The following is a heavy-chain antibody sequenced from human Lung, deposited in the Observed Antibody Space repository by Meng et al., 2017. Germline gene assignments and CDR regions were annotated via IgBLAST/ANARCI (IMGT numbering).Heavy chain of an antibody. CDR3: ARGLGEAVVPRTMFDY. V-gene: IGHV4-4*02. CDR1: GGSISSSNW. D-gene: IGHD2-2*01. J-gene: IGHJ4*02. Sequence: VRRQGAGRVLGKPSLTLSLACGVSGGSISSSNWWSWVRQPPGKGLEWIGEIYHSGGTKYNPSLKSRVTISVDKSKNQFSLKLSSVTAADTAVYYCARGLGEAVVPRTMFDYWGQGTLVTVSS. CDR2: IYHSGGT.